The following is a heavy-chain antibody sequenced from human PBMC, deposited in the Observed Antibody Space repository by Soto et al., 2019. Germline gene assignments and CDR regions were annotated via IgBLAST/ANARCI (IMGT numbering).Heavy chain of an antibody. D-gene: IGHD2-15*01. V-gene: IGHV1-69*02. CDR2: IIPILGIA. CDR1: GGTFSSYT. Sequence: QVQLVQSGAEVKKPGSSVKVSCKASGGTFSSYTISWVRQAPGQGLEWMGRIIPILGIANYAQKFQGRVTITADKSMSTAYMELSSLRSEDTAVYYCARLGRDCSGGSCYSDYWGQGTLVTVSS. CDR3: ARLGRDCSGGSCYSDY. J-gene: IGHJ4*02.